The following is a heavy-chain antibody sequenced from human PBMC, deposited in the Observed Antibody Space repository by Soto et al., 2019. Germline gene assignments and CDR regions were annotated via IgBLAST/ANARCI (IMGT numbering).Heavy chain of an antibody. Sequence: SETLSLTCSFSGDSVTSHYLTWIRQSPEKGLEWIGDINHTGCTHYNPSLKSRLTISVDTSKNQFTLKLSSVTAADTAVYYCARAGYCSSTSCEAPYYYYGMDVWGQGTTVTVSS. J-gene: IGHJ6*02. V-gene: IGHV4-59*02. CDR3: ARAGYCSSTSCEAPYYYYGMDV. CDR2: INHTGCT. CDR1: GDSVTSHY. D-gene: IGHD2-2*01.